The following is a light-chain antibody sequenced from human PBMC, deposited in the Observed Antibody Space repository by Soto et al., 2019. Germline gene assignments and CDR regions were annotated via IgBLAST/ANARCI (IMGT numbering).Light chain of an antibody. CDR3: GADHGSGSNFAVYV. J-gene: IGLJ1*01. V-gene: IGLV9-49*01. CDR2: VGTGGIVG. CDR1: SGYSNYK. Sequence: QSVLTQPPSASASLGASVTLTCTLSSGYSNYKVDWYQQRPGKGPRFVMRVGTGGIVGSKGDGIPDRFSVLGSGLNRYLTIKNIQEEDESDYHCGADHGSGSNFAVYVFGTGTKVTVL.